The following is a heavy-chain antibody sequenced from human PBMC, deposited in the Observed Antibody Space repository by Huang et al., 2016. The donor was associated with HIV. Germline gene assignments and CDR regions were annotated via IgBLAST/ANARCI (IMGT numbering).Heavy chain of an antibody. CDR3: ARGQRQQQLEDYYNYHMDV. V-gene: IGHV1-8*01. CDR1: GYTFTNYD. D-gene: IGHD6-13*01. CDR2: MNPNNGNT. J-gene: IGHJ6*03. Sequence: QVQLVQSGAEVKKHGASVKVSCKASGYTFTNYDINWVRQATGQGLEWMAWMNPNNGNTGYAQRFQGRVTITRNTSVSTAYMEVSSLTSEDTAVYYCARGQRQQQLEDYYNYHMDVWGKGTTVTVSS.